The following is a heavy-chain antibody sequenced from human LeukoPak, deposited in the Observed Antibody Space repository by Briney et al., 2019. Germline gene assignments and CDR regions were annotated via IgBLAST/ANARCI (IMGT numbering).Heavy chain of an antibody. D-gene: IGHD3-10*01. Sequence: PSETLSLTCTVSGGSISSYYWSWIRQPAGKGLEWIGRIYTSGSTNYNLSLKSRVTMSVDTSRNQFSLKLNSVTAADTAVYYCAKSNGYGLVDIWGQGTMVTVSS. CDR1: GGSISSYY. J-gene: IGHJ3*02. CDR3: AKSNGYGLVDI. CDR2: IYTSGST. V-gene: IGHV4-4*07.